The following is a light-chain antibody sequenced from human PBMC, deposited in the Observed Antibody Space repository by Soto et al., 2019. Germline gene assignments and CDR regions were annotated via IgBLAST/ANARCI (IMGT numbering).Light chain of an antibody. J-gene: IGKJ1*01. CDR2: DAS. V-gene: IGKV1-5*01. CDR3: QQYYSYWT. CDR1: QTISNW. Sequence: DIPMTQSPSTLSASVGDRVTITCRASQTISNWLAWYQQKPVKAPKLLIYDASSLEGGVPSRFSGSGSGTEFTLTLSSLQPDDFATYYCQQYYSYWTFGQGTKVEIK.